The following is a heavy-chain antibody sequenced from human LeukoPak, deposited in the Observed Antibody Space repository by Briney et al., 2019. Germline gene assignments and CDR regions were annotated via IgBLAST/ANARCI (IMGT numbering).Heavy chain of an antibody. D-gene: IGHD3-22*01. CDR3: TNHYYDSSGYYYGRFDP. Sequence: GGSLRLSCTASGFTFGDYAMSWFSQAPGKRLEWVGFIRSKAYGGTTEYAASVKGRFTISRDDSKSIAYLQMNSLKTEDTAVYYCTNHYYDSSGYYYGRFDPWGQGTLVTVSS. V-gene: IGHV3-49*03. CDR1: GFTFGDYA. J-gene: IGHJ5*02. CDR2: IRSKAYGGTT.